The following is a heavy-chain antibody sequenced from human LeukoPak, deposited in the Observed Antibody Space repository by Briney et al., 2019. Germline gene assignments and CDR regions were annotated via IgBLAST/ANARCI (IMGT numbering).Heavy chain of an antibody. Sequence: GASLKVSCKASGYTFTSYGISWVRQAPGHGLEWMGWISAYNGNTNYTQKLQGRVTMTTDTSTSTAYMELRSLRSDDTAVYYCARDQRYYYDSSGYSNFDYWGQGTLVTVSS. D-gene: IGHD3-22*01. CDR2: ISAYNGNT. J-gene: IGHJ4*02. V-gene: IGHV1-18*01. CDR1: GYTFTSYG. CDR3: ARDQRYYYDSSGYSNFDY.